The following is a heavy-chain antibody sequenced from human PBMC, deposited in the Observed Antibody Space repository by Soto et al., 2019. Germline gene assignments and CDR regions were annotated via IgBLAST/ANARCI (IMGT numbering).Heavy chain of an antibody. CDR1: GGSINHYY. Sequence: SETLSLTCTVSGGSINHYYWSWIRQPPGKGLEWIGYIYYSGSTYYNPSLKSRVTISVDTSKNQFSLKLSSVTAADTAVYYCARSVTPWGQGTLVTVSS. CDR2: IYYSGST. J-gene: IGHJ5*02. V-gene: IGHV4-59*12. D-gene: IGHD3-10*01. CDR3: ARSVTP.